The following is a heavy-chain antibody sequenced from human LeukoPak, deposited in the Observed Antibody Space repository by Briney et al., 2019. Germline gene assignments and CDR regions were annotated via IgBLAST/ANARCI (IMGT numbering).Heavy chain of an antibody. CDR3: ARVGGSYSIFDY. D-gene: IGHD1-26*01. V-gene: IGHV1-69*04. Sequence: SVKVSCKASGGTFSSYAISWVRQAPGQGLEWMRRIIPILGIANYAQKFQGRVTMTRDMSTSTVYMELSSLRSEDTAVYYCARVGGSYSIFDYWGQGTLVTVSS. CDR2: IIPILGIA. CDR1: GGTFSSYA. J-gene: IGHJ4*02.